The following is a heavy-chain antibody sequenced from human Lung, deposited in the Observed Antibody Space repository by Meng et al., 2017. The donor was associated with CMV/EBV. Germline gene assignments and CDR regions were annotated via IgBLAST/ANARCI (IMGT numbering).Heavy chain of an antibody. J-gene: IGHJ3*02. Sequence: GESXKISCAASGFTFSTYSMNWVRQAPGKGLEWVSFITSSSSYIYYAHSVRGRFTISRDNAKTSLYLQMNSLRAEDTAVYYCAIYCSTTICPPGHDAFDIWXQRTMVTVSS. CDR3: AIYCSTTICPPGHDAFDI. CDR2: ITSSSSYI. D-gene: IGHD2-2*01. CDR1: GFTFSTYS. V-gene: IGHV3-21*01.